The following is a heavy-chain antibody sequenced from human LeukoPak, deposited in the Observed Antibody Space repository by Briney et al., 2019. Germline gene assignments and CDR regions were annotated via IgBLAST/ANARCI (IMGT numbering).Heavy chain of an antibody. V-gene: IGHV4-4*07. CDR2: IYTSGST. CDR1: GGSISSYY. J-gene: IGHJ5*02. CDR3: ARHRITMVRGVKGWFDP. D-gene: IGHD3-10*01. Sequence: SETLSLTCTVSGGSISSYYWSWIRQPAGKGLEWIGRIYTSGSTNYNPSLKSRVTISVDTSKNQFSLKLSSVTAADTAVYYCARHRITMVRGVKGWFDPWGQGTLVTVSS.